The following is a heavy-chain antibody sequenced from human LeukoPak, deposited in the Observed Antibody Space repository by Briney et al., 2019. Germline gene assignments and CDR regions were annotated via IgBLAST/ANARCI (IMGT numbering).Heavy chain of an antibody. CDR2: VSSSGSTI. Sequence: PGGPLTLSCAASGFTVSSYEINWVRQAPPKGLERVSCVSSSGSTIYYQDSVKGRFTISRDNPKHPLYMQMNSLRAEDTPVYYCARGPLYGSGSYEDYYYYYMDFWGKGTTVTISS. J-gene: IGHJ6*03. CDR3: ARGPLYGSGSYEDYYYYYMDF. CDR1: GFTVSSYE. V-gene: IGHV3-48*03. D-gene: IGHD3-10*01.